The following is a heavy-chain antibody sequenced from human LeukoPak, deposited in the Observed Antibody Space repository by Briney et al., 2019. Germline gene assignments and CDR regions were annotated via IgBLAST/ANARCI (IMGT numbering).Heavy chain of an antibody. V-gene: IGHV4-4*02. J-gene: IGHJ6*03. CDR2: IYHSGST. CDR3: ARAPRELRFLERGYYMDV. CDR1: GGSISSSNW. Sequence: PSETLSLTCAVSGGSISSSNWWSWVRQPPGKGLEWIGEIYHSGSTNYNPSLKSRVTISVDTSKNQFSLKLSSVTAADTAVYYCARAPRELRFLERGYYMDVWGKGTTVTVSS. D-gene: IGHD3-3*01.